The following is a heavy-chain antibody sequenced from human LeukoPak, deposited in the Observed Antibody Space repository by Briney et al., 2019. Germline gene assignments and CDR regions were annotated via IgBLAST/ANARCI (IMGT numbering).Heavy chain of an antibody. CDR2: ITVSGATS. CDR3: AKDLYTSRYACCFDY. CDR1: GFTFNSYA. D-gene: IGHD6-13*01. V-gene: IGHV3-23*01. Sequence: GGSLRLSCAASGFTFNSYAMTWVRQAPGKELEWVSSITVSGATSQYADSVKGRFSISRDNSKSTLYLRLNNLRAEDTAVYYCAKDLYTSRYACCFDYWGQGTLVTVSS. J-gene: IGHJ4*02.